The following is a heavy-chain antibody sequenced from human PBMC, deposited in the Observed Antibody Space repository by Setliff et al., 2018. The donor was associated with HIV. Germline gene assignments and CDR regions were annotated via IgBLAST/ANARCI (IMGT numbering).Heavy chain of an antibody. Sequence: PSETLSLTCAVYGGSFSDHYWSWIRQPPGKGLEWIGEINHSGSTNYNPSLKSRVTISVDTSKNQFSLKLSSVTAADTAVYYCAREVVPIIGGRGWFDPWGQGTLVTVSS. CDR1: GGSFSDHY. J-gene: IGHJ5*02. V-gene: IGHV4-34*01. CDR3: AREVVPIIGGRGWFDP. D-gene: IGHD1-26*01. CDR2: INHSGST.